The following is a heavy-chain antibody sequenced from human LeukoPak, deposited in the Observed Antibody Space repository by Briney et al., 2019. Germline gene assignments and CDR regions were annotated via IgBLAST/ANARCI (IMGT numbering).Heavy chain of an antibody. J-gene: IGHJ4*02. CDR3: AREGLGLNGYYPFDY. CDR1: GGSISTISYY. D-gene: IGHD3-22*01. CDR2: IYYTGST. Sequence: NPSETLSLTCTVSGGSISTISYYWGWIRQPPGKGLEWIGSIYYTGSTYYNPSLKSRVTISVDTSNNLFSLKLSSVTAADTAVYYCAREGLGLNGYYPFDYWGQGTLVTASS. V-gene: IGHV4-39*07.